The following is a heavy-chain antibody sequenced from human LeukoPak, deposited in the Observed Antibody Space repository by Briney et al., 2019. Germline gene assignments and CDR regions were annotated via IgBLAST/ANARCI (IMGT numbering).Heavy chain of an antibody. V-gene: IGHV1-69*13. CDR1: GGTFSSYA. J-gene: IGHJ3*02. D-gene: IGHD1-26*01. CDR2: IIPIFGTT. Sequence: SVKVSCKASGGTFSSYAISWVRQASGQGLEWMGGIIPIFGTTNYAQKFQGRVTITADESTSTAYMELSSLRSQDTAVYYCAREGSGNPFLVIWGQGTMVTVSS. CDR3: AREGSGNPFLVI.